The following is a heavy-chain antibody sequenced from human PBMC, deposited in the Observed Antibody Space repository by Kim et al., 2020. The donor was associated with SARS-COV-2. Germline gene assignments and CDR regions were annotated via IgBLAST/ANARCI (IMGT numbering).Heavy chain of an antibody. J-gene: IGHJ4*02. Sequence: AGTTYYADSVKGRFTISRDNSKNILYLQMNGLRVEDTAVYYCAKDWAGSGGQGTLVTVSS. CDR2: AGTT. CDR3: AKDWAGS. D-gene: IGHD3-10*01. V-gene: IGHV3-23*01.